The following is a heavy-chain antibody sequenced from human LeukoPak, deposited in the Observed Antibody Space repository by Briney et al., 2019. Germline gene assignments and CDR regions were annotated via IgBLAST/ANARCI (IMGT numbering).Heavy chain of an antibody. D-gene: IGHD2-8*01. CDR2: MNPNSGNT. CDR1: GYTFTSYD. J-gene: IGHJ3*02. CDR3: ARIKTPYCTSGICYTRDDAFDI. V-gene: IGHV1-8*01. Sequence: GASVKVSCKASGYTFTSYDINWVRQATGQGLEWMGWMNPNSGNTGYAQKFQGRVTITRNTSISTAYMELSSLRSEDTAVYYCARIKTPYCTSGICYTRDDAFDIWGQGTVVTVSS.